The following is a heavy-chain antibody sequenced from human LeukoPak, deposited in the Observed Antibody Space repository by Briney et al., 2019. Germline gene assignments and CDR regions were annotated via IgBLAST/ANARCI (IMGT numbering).Heavy chain of an antibody. CDR2: ISGSGSTI. CDR1: GFTFSSYE. J-gene: IGHJ4*02. D-gene: IGHD2-2*01. Sequence: PGGSLRLSCAASGFTFSSYEMNWVRQAPGKGLEWVSYISGSGSTIYYADSVKGRFTISRDNAKNSLYLQMNSLRAEDTAVYYCAREHCSSTSCYADYWGQGTLVTVSS. V-gene: IGHV3-48*03. CDR3: AREHCSSTSCYADY.